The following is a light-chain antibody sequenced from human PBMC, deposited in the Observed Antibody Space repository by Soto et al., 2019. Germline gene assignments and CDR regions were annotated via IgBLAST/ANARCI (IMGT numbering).Light chain of an antibody. CDR3: QQYGSSLYT. CDR2: GAS. J-gene: IGKJ2*01. Sequence: EIVLTQSPGTLSLSPGERATLSCRASQSVYNSYLAWYQQKPGQAPRLLIYGASSRATGIPDRFSGSGSGTDFTLTISRLEPEDFAVYYCQQYGSSLYTFGQGTKLEIK. CDR1: QSVYNSY. V-gene: IGKV3-20*01.